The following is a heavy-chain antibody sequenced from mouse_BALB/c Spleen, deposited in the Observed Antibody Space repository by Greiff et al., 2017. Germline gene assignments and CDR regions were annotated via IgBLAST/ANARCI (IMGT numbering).Heavy chain of an antibody. J-gene: IGHJ4*01. Sequence: QVQLQQPGAELVKPGASVKLSCKASGYTFTSYWMHWVKQRPGQGLEWIGEINPSNGRTNYNEKFKSKATLTVDKSSSTAYMQLSSLTSEDSAVYYCARAATYAMDYWGQGTSVTVSS. CDR1: GYTFTSYW. D-gene: IGHD1-2*01. CDR3: ARAATYAMDY. CDR2: INPSNGRT. V-gene: IGHV1S81*02.